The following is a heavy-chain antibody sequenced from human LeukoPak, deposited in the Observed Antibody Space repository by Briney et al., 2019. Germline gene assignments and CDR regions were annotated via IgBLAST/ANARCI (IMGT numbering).Heavy chain of an antibody. CDR1: GFTFSSYA. V-gene: IGHV3-30-3*01. CDR2: ISYDGSNK. D-gene: IGHD4-17*01. CDR3: ARDWQLGGDYGGEHFDY. J-gene: IGHJ4*02. Sequence: PGGSLRLSCAASGFTFSSYAMHWVRQAPGKGLEWVAVISYDGSNKYYADSVKGRFTISRDNSKNTLYLQMNSLRAEDTAVYYCARDWQLGGDYGGEHFDYWGRGTLVTVSS.